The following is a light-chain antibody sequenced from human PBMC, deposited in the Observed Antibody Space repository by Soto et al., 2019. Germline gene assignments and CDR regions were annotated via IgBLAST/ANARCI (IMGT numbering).Light chain of an antibody. CDR2: GAS. Sequence: EIVLTQSPGTLSLSPGERATLSCRASQSVSNNYLAWYQQKPGQAPRLLIYGASNRATGIPDRFSGSGSGTDFTLTIGRLETEDFAVYYCQQYGSSSWTFGQGTKVDIK. J-gene: IGKJ1*01. V-gene: IGKV3-20*01. CDR3: QQYGSSSWT. CDR1: QSVSNNY.